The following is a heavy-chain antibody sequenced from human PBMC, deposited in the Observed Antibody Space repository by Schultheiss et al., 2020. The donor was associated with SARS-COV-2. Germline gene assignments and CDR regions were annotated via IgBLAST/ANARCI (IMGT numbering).Heavy chain of an antibody. V-gene: IGHV4-59*12. CDR3: ARGGYSYGYEDY. CDR1: GGSISSYY. D-gene: IGHD5-18*01. Sequence: SETLSLTCTVSGGSISSYYWSWIRQPPGKGLEWIGEIYHSGRTDYNPSLKSRVTISVDTSKNQFSLKLSSVTAADTAVYYCARGGYSYGYEDYWGQGTLVTVSS. CDR2: IYHSGRT. J-gene: IGHJ4*02.